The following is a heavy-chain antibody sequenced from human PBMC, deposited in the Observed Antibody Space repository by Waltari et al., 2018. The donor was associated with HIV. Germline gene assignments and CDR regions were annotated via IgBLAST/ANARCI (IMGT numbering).Heavy chain of an antibody. D-gene: IGHD6-13*01. CDR1: GFTFSSYG. CDR3: AKGGGQQPYLFDY. J-gene: IGHJ4*02. Sequence: QVQLVESGGGVVQPGRSLRLSCAASGFTFSSYGMHWVRRAPGKGLEWVAVISYDGSNKYYADSVKGRFTISRDNSKNTLYLQMNSLRAEDTAVYYCAKGGGQQPYLFDYWGQGTLVTVSS. CDR2: ISYDGSNK. V-gene: IGHV3-30*18.